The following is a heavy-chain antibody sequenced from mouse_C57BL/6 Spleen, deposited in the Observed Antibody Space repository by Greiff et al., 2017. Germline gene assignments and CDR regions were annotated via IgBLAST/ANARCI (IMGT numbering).Heavy chain of an antibody. V-gene: IGHV1-69*01. Sequence: VQLKQPGAELVMPGASVKLSCKASGYTFTSYWMHWVKQRPGQGLEWIGEIDPSDSYTNYNQKFKGKSTLTVDKSSSTAYMQLSSLTSEDSAVYYCARSKDDERIDYWGQGTTLTVSS. CDR2: IDPSDSYT. CDR3: ARSKDDERIDY. J-gene: IGHJ2*01. CDR1: GYTFTSYW.